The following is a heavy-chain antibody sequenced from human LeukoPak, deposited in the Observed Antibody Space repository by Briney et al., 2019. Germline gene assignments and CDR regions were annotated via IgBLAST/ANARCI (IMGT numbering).Heavy chain of an antibody. J-gene: IGHJ4*02. CDR1: GFTVSSNY. Sequence: GSLRLSCAASGFTVSSNYMSWVRQAPGKGLEWVSVIYSGGSTYYADSVKGRFTISRDNSKNTLYLQMNSLRAEDTAVYYCASTSVATPWYYFDYWGQGTLVTVSS. D-gene: IGHD5-12*01. CDR2: IYSGGST. CDR3: ASTSVATPWYYFDY. V-gene: IGHV3-66*01.